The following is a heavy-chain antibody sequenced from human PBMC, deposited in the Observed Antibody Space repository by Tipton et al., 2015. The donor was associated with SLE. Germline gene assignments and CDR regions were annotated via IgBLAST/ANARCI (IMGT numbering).Heavy chain of an antibody. D-gene: IGHD2-15*01. V-gene: IGHV4-34*01. J-gene: IGHJ6*02. CDR1: GGSFSGYY. CDR3: ARGGNGGKSQYYHYYGMDV. Sequence: AGLVKPSDTLSLTCAVYGGSFSGYYWSWIRQPPGKGLEWIGEINHSGSTNYNPSLKSRVKISVDMSKNQFSLKLSSVTAADTAVYYCARGGNGGKSQYYHYYGMDVWGQGTTVNVSS. CDR2: INHSGST.